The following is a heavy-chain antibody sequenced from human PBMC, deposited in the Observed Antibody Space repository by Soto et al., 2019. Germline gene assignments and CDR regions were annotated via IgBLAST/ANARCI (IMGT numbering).Heavy chain of an antibody. J-gene: IGHJ5*01. Sequence: SETLSLTCTVSGGAISDNFWTWIRQPAGKGLEWIGRIHGSGSTSYNPSLKTRLTMSVDTSNNKISLSLRSVTAADTAVYYCARDLKSATMNRGVHLAYHSFAPRGQRTLVTVSS. CDR2: IHGSGST. V-gene: IGHV4-4*07. CDR1: GGAISDNF. D-gene: IGHD3-10*01. CDR3: ARDLKSATMNRGVHLAYHSFAP.